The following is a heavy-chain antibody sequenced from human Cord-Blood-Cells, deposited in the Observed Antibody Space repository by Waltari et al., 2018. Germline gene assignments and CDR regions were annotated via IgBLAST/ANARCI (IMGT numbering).Heavy chain of an antibody. J-gene: IGHJ4*02. Sequence: QVQLVQSGAEVKKPGASVKVSCKVSGYTLTELSMHWVRQAPGKGLEWMGGFEPEEGETIYAQKFQGRVTMTEDTSTDTAYMELSSLRSEDTAVYYCATLFLRYSSSWVDYWGQGTLVTVSS. CDR1: GYTLTELS. CDR3: ATLFLRYSSSWVDY. CDR2: FEPEEGET. D-gene: IGHD6-13*01. V-gene: IGHV1-24*01.